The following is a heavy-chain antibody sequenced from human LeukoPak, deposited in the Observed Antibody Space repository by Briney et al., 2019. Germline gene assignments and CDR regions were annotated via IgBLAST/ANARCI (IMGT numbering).Heavy chain of an antibody. Sequence: GSLRLSCAASGFIFNTYAMSWVRQPPGKGLEWIGEINHSGSTNYNPSLKSRVTISVDTSKNQFSLKLSSVTAADTAVYYCARGVHYGLPYSWFDPWGQGTLVTVSS. V-gene: IGHV4-34*01. CDR1: GFIFNTYA. CDR3: ARGVHYGLPYSWFDP. CDR2: INHSGST. D-gene: IGHD4-17*01. J-gene: IGHJ5*02.